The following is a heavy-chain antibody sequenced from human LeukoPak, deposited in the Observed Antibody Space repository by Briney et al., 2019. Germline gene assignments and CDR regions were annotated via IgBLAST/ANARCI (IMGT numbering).Heavy chain of an antibody. J-gene: IGHJ4*02. CDR1: AFTFSSYA. CDR2: IRYDGSKK. D-gene: IGHD6-19*01. Sequence: GGSLRLSCAASAFTFSSYAMHWVRQAPGKGLEWVTFIRYDGSKKYYADSVRGRFTISRDNAKNSLYLQMNSLRAEDTAVYYCARARSDIAVAGMSFDYWGQGTLVTVSS. V-gene: IGHV3-30*02. CDR3: ARARSDIAVAGMSFDY.